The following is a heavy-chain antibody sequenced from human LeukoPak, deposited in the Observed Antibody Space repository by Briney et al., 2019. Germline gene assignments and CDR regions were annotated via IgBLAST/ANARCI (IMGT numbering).Heavy chain of an antibody. CDR3: AREDGTTFNRGYNWFDP. Sequence: GASVKVSCKASGYTFTGYYMHWVRQAPGQGLEWMGWINPNSGGTNYAQKFQGRVTMTRDTSISTAYMELSRLRSDDTAVYYCAREDGTTFNRGYNWFDPWGQGTLVTVSS. CDR2: INPNSGGT. V-gene: IGHV1-2*02. J-gene: IGHJ5*02. D-gene: IGHD1-1*01. CDR1: GYTFTGYY.